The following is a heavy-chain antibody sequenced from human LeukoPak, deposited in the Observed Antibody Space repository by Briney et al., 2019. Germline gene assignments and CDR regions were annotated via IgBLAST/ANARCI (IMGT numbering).Heavy chain of an antibody. V-gene: IGHV3-11*01. D-gene: IGHD7-27*01. Sequence: PGGSLRLSCAVSGFTFSDHYMTWIRQAPGKGLEYISYLSNTGSDISYADSVKGRFSISRDNAKSSLYLQMNSLRAEDTAMYYCARGHWGLDYWGQGTLVTVSS. J-gene: IGHJ4*02. CDR1: GFTFSDHY. CDR2: LSNTGSDI. CDR3: ARGHWGLDY.